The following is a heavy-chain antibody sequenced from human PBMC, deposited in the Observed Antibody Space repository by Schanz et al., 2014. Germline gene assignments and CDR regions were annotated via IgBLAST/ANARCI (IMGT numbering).Heavy chain of an antibody. D-gene: IGHD2-21*02. Sequence: VQLVESGGGVVQPGRSLRLSCAVSGFTFGGYALHWVRQAPGKGLEWVSSINSRSNFIYYADSVKGRFTISRDNAKNSLYLQMNSLRAEDTAVYYCARPSDSSWYMDVWGKGTTXTVSS. CDR2: INSRSNFI. J-gene: IGHJ6*03. V-gene: IGHV3-21*01. CDR1: GFTFGGYA. CDR3: ARPSDSSWYMDV.